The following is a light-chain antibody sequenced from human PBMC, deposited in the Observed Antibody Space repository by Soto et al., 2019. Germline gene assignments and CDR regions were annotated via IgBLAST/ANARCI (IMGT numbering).Light chain of an antibody. J-gene: IGKJ3*01. CDR1: QSVSSN. CDR2: GAS. Sequence: EIVMTQSPATLSVSPGARATLSCRASQSVSSNLAWYHQKPGQIPRLLIYGASTRATGIPARFSGSGSGTEFTLTISSLQSEDFAVYYCQQYNNWPFTFGPGTKVDIK. V-gene: IGKV3D-15*01. CDR3: QQYNNWPFT.